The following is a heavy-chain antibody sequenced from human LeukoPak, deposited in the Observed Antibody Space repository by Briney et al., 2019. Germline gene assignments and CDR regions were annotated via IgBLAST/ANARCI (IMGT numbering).Heavy chain of an antibody. CDR1: GGSISSYY. V-gene: IGHV4-4*07. D-gene: IGHD4-23*01. CDR2: IYTSGST. Sequence: SETLSLTCTVSGGSISSYYWSWIRQPAGKGLEWIGRIYTSGSTNYNPSLEHRVTVSVDTSKNHFSLKLSSVTAADTAVYYCARLMGGGNSEDWGQGTLVTVSS. J-gene: IGHJ4*02. CDR3: ARLMGGGNSED.